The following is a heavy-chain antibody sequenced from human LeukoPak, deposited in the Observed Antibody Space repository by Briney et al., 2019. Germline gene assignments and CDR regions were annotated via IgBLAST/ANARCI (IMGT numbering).Heavy chain of an antibody. Sequence: GESLKISCKGSGCSFASYWIGWVRQMPGKGLEWMGIIYPGDSDTRYSPSFQGQVTISADKSISTAYLQWSSLKASDTAMYYCARPNSSSWSPLDYWGQGTLVTVSS. J-gene: IGHJ4*02. CDR2: IYPGDSDT. CDR3: ARPNSSSWSPLDY. D-gene: IGHD6-13*01. CDR1: GCSFASYW. V-gene: IGHV5-51*01.